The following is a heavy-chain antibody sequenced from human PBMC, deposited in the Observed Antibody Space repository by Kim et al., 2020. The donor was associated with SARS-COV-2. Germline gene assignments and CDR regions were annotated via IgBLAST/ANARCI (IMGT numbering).Heavy chain of an antibody. Sequence: GESLKISCKGSGYSFTSYWISWVRQMPGKGLEWMGRIDPSDSYTNYSPSFQGHVTISADKSISTAYLQWSSLKASDTAMYYCARHPGPFQWELLEGYYFDYWGQGTLVTVSS. D-gene: IGHD1-26*01. CDR1: GYSFTSYW. V-gene: IGHV5-10-1*01. CDR2: IDPSDSYT. J-gene: IGHJ4*02. CDR3: ARHPGPFQWELLEGYYFDY.